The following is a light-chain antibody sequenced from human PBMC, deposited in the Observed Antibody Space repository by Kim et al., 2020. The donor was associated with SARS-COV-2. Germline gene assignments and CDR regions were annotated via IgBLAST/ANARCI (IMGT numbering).Light chain of an antibody. V-gene: IGLV2-11*01. CDR2: DGS. CDR1: STDIGVFNF. Sequence: VTTHCTGTSTDIGVFNFGSCDRHDTGKAPLTIFFDGSLRPSGVPDRFSGSRSGNTASLTVSGLQPEDEADYYCCSYAGTYPLIFGGGTKLTVL. CDR3: CSYAGTYPLI. J-gene: IGLJ2*01.